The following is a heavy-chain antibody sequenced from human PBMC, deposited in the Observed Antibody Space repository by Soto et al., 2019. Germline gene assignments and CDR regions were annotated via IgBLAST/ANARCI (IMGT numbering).Heavy chain of an antibody. CDR3: AKGLLWFGEFGPHGFAF. D-gene: IGHD3-10*01. Sequence: GGSLRLSCVASGFTFSTYGMLWVRQAPGKGLEWVAIVSYDGSNKYYADSVKGRFTISRDNSKNTLYLQMNSLRAEDTAVYYCAKGLLWFGEFGPHGFAFWGQGTMVTVSS. J-gene: IGHJ3*01. CDR1: GFTFSTYG. CDR2: VSYDGSNK. V-gene: IGHV3-30*18.